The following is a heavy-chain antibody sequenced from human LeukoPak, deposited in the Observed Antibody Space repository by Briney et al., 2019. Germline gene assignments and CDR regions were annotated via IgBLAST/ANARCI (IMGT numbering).Heavy chain of an antibody. D-gene: IGHD2-2*02. CDR2: ISWNSGSI. J-gene: IGHJ4*02. CDR3: ARGVLPGAIEWSLDY. CDR1: GFTFDDYA. V-gene: IGHV3-9*01. Sequence: PGRSLRLSCAASGFTFDDYAMHWVRQAPGKGLEWVSGISWNSGSIGYADSVKGRFTISRDNAKNSLYLQMNSLRAEDTAVYYCARGVLPGAIEWSLDYWGQGTLVTVSS.